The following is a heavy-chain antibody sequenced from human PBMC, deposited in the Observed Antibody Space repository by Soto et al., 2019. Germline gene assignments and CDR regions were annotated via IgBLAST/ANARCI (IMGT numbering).Heavy chain of an antibody. CDR1: GFTFSRYG. V-gene: IGHV3-33*01. D-gene: IGHD1-1*01. CDR2: VNAGGEQ. J-gene: IGHJ4*02. CDR3: ARDDANPDNGLDF. Sequence: QVQLVEAGGGVVQPGGSLRLSCTASGFTFSRYGMHWVRQAPGKGLEWVAVVNAGGEQHYGDSVKGRFTISRDNSKNTLYLQMDSLRADAAAVYYCARDDANPDNGLDFWGQGALVTVSS.